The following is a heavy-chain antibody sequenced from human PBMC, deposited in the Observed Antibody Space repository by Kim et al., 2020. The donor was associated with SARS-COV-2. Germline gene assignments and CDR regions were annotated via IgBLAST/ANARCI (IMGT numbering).Heavy chain of an antibody. Sequence: SETLSLTCTVSGASINSSSYYWGWFRQPPGKGLEWIASIYYSGSTYYNPSLKSRLTISVDKSQNQFSLKMNSVPAADTAVYYCARGYYVSATFHAFDMWGQGTMVTVSS. CDR1: GASINSSSYY. CDR3: ARGYYVSATFHAFDM. CDR2: IYYSGST. V-gene: IGHV4-39*07. D-gene: IGHD3-10*01. J-gene: IGHJ3*02.